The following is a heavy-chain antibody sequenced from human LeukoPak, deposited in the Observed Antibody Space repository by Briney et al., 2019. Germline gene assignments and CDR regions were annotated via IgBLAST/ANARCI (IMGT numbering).Heavy chain of an antibody. Sequence: PSETPSLTCAVYGGSFSGYYWSWIRQPPGKGLEWIGEINHSGSTNYNPSLKSRVTISVDTSKNQFSLKLSSVTAADTAVYYCASLTIIYYWGQGTLVTVSS. CDR1: GGSFSGYY. CDR2: INHSGST. CDR3: ASLTIIYY. J-gene: IGHJ4*02. V-gene: IGHV4-34*01. D-gene: IGHD3-10*01.